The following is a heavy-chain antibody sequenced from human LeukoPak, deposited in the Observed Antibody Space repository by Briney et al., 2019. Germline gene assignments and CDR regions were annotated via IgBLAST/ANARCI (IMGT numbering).Heavy chain of an antibody. CDR2: IYYSGST. D-gene: IGHD1-7*01. CDR1: GGSISSYY. CDR3: ARGLLYWNYHYFDY. Sequence: ASETLSLTCTVSGGSISSYYWSWIRQPPGKGLEWIGYIYYSGSTNYNPSLKSRVTISVDTSKNQFSLKLSSVTAADTAVYYCARGLLYWNYHYFDYWGQGTLVTVSS. J-gene: IGHJ4*02. V-gene: IGHV4-59*01.